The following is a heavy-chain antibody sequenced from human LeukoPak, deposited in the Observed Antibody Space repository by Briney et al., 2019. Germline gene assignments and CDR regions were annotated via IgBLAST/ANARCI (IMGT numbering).Heavy chain of an antibody. Sequence: SGPTLVKPTQTLTLTCTFSGFSLSTSSGVGVGWIRQPPGKALEWLALIYWDDDKRYSPSLKTRLTISKDTSKNQVVLTITNMDPVDTATYYCARNIDGLGIDYWGQGTLVTVSS. CDR1: GFSLSTSSGVG. CDR2: IYWDDDK. V-gene: IGHV2-5*02. D-gene: IGHD3/OR15-3a*01. J-gene: IGHJ4*02. CDR3: ARNIDGLGIDY.